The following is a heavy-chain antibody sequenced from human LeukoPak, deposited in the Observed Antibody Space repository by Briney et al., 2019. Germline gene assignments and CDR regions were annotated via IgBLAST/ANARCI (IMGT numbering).Heavy chain of an antibody. V-gene: IGHV1-2*02. Sequence: GASVKVSCKASGYTFTGYYMHWVRQAPGQGLEWMGWINPNSGGTNYAQKFQGRVTMTRDTSTSTVYMELSSLRSEDTAVYYCAREGSSGWYLTGKNAFDFWGQGTMVTVSS. D-gene: IGHD6-19*01. CDR2: INPNSGGT. J-gene: IGHJ3*01. CDR1: GYTFTGYY. CDR3: AREGSSGWYLTGKNAFDF.